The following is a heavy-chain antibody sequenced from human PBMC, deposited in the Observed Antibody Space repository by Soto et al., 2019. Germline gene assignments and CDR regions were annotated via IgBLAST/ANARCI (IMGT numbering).Heavy chain of an antibody. CDR3: AREGTSYSWRWKNAVDG. D-gene: IGHD1-20*01. J-gene: IGHJ3*01. CDR1: GDSVSSNDAA. Sequence: QVQLQQSGPGLLKPSQTLSLTCAISGDSVSSNDAAWNWLRQSPSRGLVWLGRTYYRSKWKDDFAEFVRRRIAINPDRSKNQFSLQLNSVTPEDTALYFCAREGTSYSWRWKNAVDGWGRGTLVTISA. V-gene: IGHV6-1*01. CDR2: TYYRSKWKD.